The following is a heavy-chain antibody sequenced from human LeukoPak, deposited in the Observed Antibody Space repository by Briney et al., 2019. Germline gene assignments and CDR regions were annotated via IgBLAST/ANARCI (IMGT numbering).Heavy chain of an antibody. CDR3: ARTVPGTVDY. CDR2: ISSSSSTI. CDR1: GFTFSSYS. J-gene: IGHJ4*02. V-gene: IGHV3-48*04. Sequence: GGSLRLSCAASGFTFSSYSMNWVRQAPGKGLEWVSYISSSSSTIYYADSVKGRFTISRDNAKNSLYLQMNSLRAEDTAVYYCARTVPGTVDYWGQGTLVTVSS. D-gene: IGHD1-1*01.